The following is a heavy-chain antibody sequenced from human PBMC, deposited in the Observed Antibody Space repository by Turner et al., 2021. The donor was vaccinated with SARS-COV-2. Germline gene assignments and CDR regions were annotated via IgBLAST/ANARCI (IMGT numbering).Heavy chain of an antibody. Sequence: EVRLVESGGGLVQPGGSLRLSCAAPGCTFSSYWMSWVRQAPGKGPEWVANIKQDGSEKYYVDSVKGRFTISRDNAKNSLYLQMSSLRAEDTAVYYCARVSGAAVWGNYAFDIWGQGTMVTVSS. CDR2: IKQDGSEK. J-gene: IGHJ3*02. CDR1: GCTFSSYW. V-gene: IGHV3-7*01. CDR3: ARVSGAAVWGNYAFDI. D-gene: IGHD3-16*01.